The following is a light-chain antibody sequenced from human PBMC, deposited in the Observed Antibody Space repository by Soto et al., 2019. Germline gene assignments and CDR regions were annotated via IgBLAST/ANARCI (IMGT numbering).Light chain of an antibody. CDR3: QQYDNSPGYT. Sequence: ESVLTQSPGTLSLSPGERATLSCRATQSVSSSYLAWYQQKPGQAPRLLIYGASRRATGIPDRFSGSGSGTDFTLTISRLEPEDFAVYYCQQYDNSPGYTCGQGTKLEI. V-gene: IGKV3-20*01. CDR1: QSVSSSY. CDR2: GAS. J-gene: IGKJ2*01.